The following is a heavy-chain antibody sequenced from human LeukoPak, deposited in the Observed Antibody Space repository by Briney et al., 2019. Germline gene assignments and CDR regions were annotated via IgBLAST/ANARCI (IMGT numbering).Heavy chain of an antibody. J-gene: IGHJ4*02. CDR2: IYHSGST. D-gene: IGHD5-12*01. V-gene: IGHV4-30-2*01. CDR1: GGSISSGGYS. Sequence: TSQTLSLTCAVSGGSISSGGYSWSWIRPPPGKGLEWIGYIYHSGSTYYNPSLKSRVTISVDRSKNQFSLKLSSVTAADTAVYYCARGGYSGYELFDYWGQGTLVTVSS. CDR3: ARGGYSGYELFDY.